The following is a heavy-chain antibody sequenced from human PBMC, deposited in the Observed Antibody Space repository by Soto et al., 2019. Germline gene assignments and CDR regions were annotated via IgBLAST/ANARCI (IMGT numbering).Heavy chain of an antibody. J-gene: IGHJ4*02. Sequence: SETLSLTCAVSGYSIRSGYYWGWIRQPPGKGLEWIGSIYHSGSTYYNPSLKSRVTISVDTSKNQISLRLSSVTAADTAVYYCARDVDYDTNGYDYFDYWGQGTLVTVSS. CDR3: ARDVDYDTNGYDYFDY. CDR2: IYHSGST. V-gene: IGHV4-38-2*02. CDR1: GYSIRSGYY. D-gene: IGHD3-22*01.